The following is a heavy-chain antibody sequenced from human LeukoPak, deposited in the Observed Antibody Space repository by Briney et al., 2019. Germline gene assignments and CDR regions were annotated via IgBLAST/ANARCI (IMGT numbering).Heavy chain of an antibody. J-gene: IGHJ4*02. Sequence: AGGSLRLSCAASGFTVSSKYMSWVRQAPGKGLEWVSIIYSGGSTYYADSVKGRFTMSRDNSKNTLYLQMNSLRAEDTAVYYCARTVGATAPYDYWGQGTLVTVSS. D-gene: IGHD1-26*01. CDR1: GFTVSSKY. V-gene: IGHV3-53*01. CDR3: ARTVGATAPYDY. CDR2: IYSGGST.